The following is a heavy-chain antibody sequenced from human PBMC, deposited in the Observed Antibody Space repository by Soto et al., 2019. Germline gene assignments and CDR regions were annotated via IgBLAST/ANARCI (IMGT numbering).Heavy chain of an antibody. CDR3: VKSTGYSSGYFDC. D-gene: IGHD6-19*01. J-gene: IGHJ4*02. CDR2: ISWNSGSI. CDR1: GFTFDDYA. V-gene: IGHV3-9*01. Sequence: EVQLEESGGGLVQPGRSLRLFCAASGFTFDDYAMHWVRQAPGKGLEWVSGISWNSGSIGYADSVKGRFTISRDNAKNSLYLQMNSLRAEDTALYYCVKSTGYSSGYFDCWGQGTLVTVSS.